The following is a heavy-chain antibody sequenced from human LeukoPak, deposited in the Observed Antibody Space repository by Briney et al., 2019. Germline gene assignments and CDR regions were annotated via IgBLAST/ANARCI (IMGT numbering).Heavy chain of an antibody. V-gene: IGHV3-21*01. CDR2: ISSSSSYI. J-gene: IGHJ4*02. Sequence: SGGSLRLSCAASGFTFSSYSMNWVRQAPGKGLEWVSSISSSSSYIYYADSVKGRFTISRDNAKNSLYLQMNSLRAEDTAVYYCARVEMAAISHWGQGTLVTVSS. CDR1: GFTFSSYS. CDR3: ARVEMAAISH. D-gene: IGHD5-12*01.